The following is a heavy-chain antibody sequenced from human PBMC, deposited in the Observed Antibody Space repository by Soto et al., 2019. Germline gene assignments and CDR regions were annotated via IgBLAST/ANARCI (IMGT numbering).Heavy chain of an antibody. J-gene: IGHJ6*02. CDR1: GGTFSSYA. CDR3: ARDWATSDGYYYYGMDV. V-gene: IGHV1-69*01. CDR2: IIPIFGTA. D-gene: IGHD5-12*01. Sequence: QVQLVQSGAEVKKPGSSVKVSCKASGGTFSSYAISWVRQAPGQGLEWMGGIIPIFGTANYAQKFQGRVTITADESTSTDYMELSSLRSEDTAVYYCARDWATSDGYYYYGMDVWGQGTTVTVSS.